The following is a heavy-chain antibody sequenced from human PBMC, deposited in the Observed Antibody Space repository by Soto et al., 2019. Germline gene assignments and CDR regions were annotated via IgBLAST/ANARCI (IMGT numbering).Heavy chain of an antibody. D-gene: IGHD3-22*01. J-gene: IGHJ4*02. CDR2: IIPIFGTA. CDR3: ARWEDYYDSSGRKGDY. V-gene: IGHV1-69*13. Sequence: ASVKVSFKASGGTFSSYAISWVRQAPGQGLEWMGGIIPIFGTANYAQKFQGRVTITADESTSTAYMELSSLRSEDTAVYYCARWEDYYDSSGRKGDYWGQGTLVTVSS. CDR1: GGTFSSYA.